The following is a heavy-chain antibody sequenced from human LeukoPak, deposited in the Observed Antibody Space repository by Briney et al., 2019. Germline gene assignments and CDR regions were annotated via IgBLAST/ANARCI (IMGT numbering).Heavy chain of an antibody. CDR2: IISSSSTI. D-gene: IGHD3-10*01. V-gene: IGHV3-48*04. Sequence: PGGSLRLSCAASGFTFSSYSMNWVRQAPGKGLEWVSYIISSSSTIYYADSVRGRFTISRDNAKNSLYLQMNSLRAEDTAVYYCARDGYYGSGSYSDYWGQGTLVTVSS. CDR3: ARDGYYGSGSYSDY. J-gene: IGHJ4*02. CDR1: GFTFSSYS.